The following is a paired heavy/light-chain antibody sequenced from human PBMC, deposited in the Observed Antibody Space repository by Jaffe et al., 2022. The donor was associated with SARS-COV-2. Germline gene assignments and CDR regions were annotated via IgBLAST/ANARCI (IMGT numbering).Heavy chain of an antibody. CDR3: AKWVDVDWAFFDY. Sequence: EVQLLESGGGLVQPGGSLRLSCAASGFTFRSYTMTWVRQAPGKGLEWVSEISGSDVGTYYADSVKGRFTISRDNSKNTLYLQMDRLRPEDTAVYYCAKWVDVDWAFFDYWGQGTLVTVSS. CDR2: ISGSDVGT. J-gene: IGHJ4*02. D-gene: IGHD3-9*01. V-gene: IGHV3-23*01. CDR1: GFTFRSYT.
Light chain of an antibody. Sequence: EIVMTQSPATLSVSPGERATLSCRASQSVSRKLAWYQQKPGQAPRLLIYGASTRATGIPARFSGSGSGTEFTLTISGLQSEDFAVYYCQQYNNWPPGTFGQGTKVEIK. CDR1: QSVSRK. V-gene: IGKV3-15*01. CDR3: QQYNNWPPGT. J-gene: IGKJ1*01. CDR2: GAS.